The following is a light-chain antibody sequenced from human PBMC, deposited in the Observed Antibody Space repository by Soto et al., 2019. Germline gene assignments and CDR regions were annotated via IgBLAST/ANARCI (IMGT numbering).Light chain of an antibody. V-gene: IGLV1-40*01. Sequence: QAVVTQPPSVSGAPGQRVTISCTGTYSNFGAGYDVHWYQQFPGAAPKLLIYSNNNRPSGVPDRFSGSKSGTSASLAITGLQAEDEADYYCQSFDSFLSASIFGGGTKVTVL. J-gene: IGLJ2*01. CDR1: YSNFGAGYD. CDR2: SNN. CDR3: QSFDSFLSASI.